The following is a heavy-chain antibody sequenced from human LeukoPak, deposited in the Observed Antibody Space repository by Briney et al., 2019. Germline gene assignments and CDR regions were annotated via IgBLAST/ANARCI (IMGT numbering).Heavy chain of an antibody. J-gene: IGHJ4*02. CDR3: TRRGGSGRAFDY. Sequence: PSETLSLTCSVSGASISGGTYCWGWIRQPPGKGLEWIGSIYYTGSTYDNPSLKSRVTISVDTSKNQFSLKLSSVTAADTAVYYCTRRGGSGRAFDYWGQGTLVTVSS. CDR2: IYYTGST. CDR1: GASISGGTYC. V-gene: IGHV4-39*01. D-gene: IGHD1-26*01.